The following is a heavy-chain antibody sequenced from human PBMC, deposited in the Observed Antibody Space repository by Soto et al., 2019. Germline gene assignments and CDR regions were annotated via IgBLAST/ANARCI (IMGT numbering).Heavy chain of an antibody. CDR1: GGSVRSGSYY. Sequence: SETLSLTCSVSGGSVRSGSYYWTWIRQPPGRGLEWIGYIYQSGTTNYNASLKSRVTISIDTSKNQFFLKLNSVTAADTAVYYCARDSSGRHDYWGQGTLVTVSS. D-gene: IGHD3-22*01. CDR2: IYQSGTT. J-gene: IGHJ4*02. CDR3: ARDSSGRHDY. V-gene: IGHV4-61*01.